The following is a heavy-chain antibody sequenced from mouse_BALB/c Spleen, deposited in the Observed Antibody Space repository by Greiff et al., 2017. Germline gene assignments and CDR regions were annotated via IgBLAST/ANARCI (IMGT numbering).Heavy chain of an antibody. D-gene: IGHD1-1*01. CDR2: IYPGGGYT. CDR3: ARGGDGSSSFAY. Sequence: VQLQQSGAELVRPGTSVKISCKASGYTFTNYWLGWVKQRPGHGLEWIGDIYPGGGYTNYNEKFKGKATLTADTSSSTAYMQLSSLTSEDSAVYFCARGGDGSSSFAYWGQGTLVTVSA. J-gene: IGHJ3*01. V-gene: IGHV1-63*02. CDR1: GYTFTNYW.